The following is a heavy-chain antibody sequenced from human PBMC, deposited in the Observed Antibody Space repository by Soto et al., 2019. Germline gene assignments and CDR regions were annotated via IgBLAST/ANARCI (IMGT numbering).Heavy chain of an antibody. Sequence: EVQLVESGGGLVQPGGSLRLSCAASGFIFSSYAMHWVRQAPGKGLEYVSAISSNGGSTYYANSVKGRFTISRDNSKNTLYLQMGSLRAEDIAVYYCARALGYAFDIWGQGTMVTVSS. D-gene: IGHD7-27*01. CDR1: GFIFSSYA. V-gene: IGHV3-64*01. CDR2: ISSNGGST. J-gene: IGHJ3*02. CDR3: ARALGYAFDI.